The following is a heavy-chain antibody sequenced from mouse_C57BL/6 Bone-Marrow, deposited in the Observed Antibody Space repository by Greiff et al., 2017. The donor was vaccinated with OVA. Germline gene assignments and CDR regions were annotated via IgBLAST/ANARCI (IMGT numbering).Heavy chain of an antibody. J-gene: IGHJ3*01. V-gene: IGHV1-18*01. CDR2: INPNNGGT. CDR1: GYTFTDYN. CDR3: ARSGHDYDYDGY. D-gene: IGHD2-4*01. Sequence: VQLQQSGPELVKPGASVKIPCKASGYTFTDYNMDWVKQSPGKSLEWIGDINPNNGGTIYNQKFKGKATLPVDKSSSTAYMELRSLTSEDTAVYYCARSGHDYDYDGYWGKGTLGTGSA.